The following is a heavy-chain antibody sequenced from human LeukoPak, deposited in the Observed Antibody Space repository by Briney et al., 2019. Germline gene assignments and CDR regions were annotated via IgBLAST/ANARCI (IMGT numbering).Heavy chain of an antibody. CDR2: ISYDGSNK. CDR1: GFTFSSYG. CDR3: AKDLGAYCSGGSCYAGY. J-gene: IGHJ4*02. D-gene: IGHD2-15*01. V-gene: IGHV3-30*18. Sequence: GNSLRLSCAASGFTFSSYGMHWVRQAPRKGLEWVAVISYDGSNKYYADSVKGRFTISRDNSKNTLYLQMNSLRAEDTAVYYCAKDLGAYCSGGSCYAGYWGQGTLVTVSS.